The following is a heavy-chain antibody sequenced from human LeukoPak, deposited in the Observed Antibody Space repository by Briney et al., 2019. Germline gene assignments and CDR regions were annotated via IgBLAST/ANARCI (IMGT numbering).Heavy chain of an antibody. V-gene: IGHV4-39*01. J-gene: IGHJ4*02. Sequence: PSETLSLTCTVSGGSISSSSYYWGWIRQPPGKGLEWIGSIYYSGSTYYNPSLKSRVTISVDTSKNQFSLKPSSVTAAGTAVYYCARQLGYCSSTSCYADKVDYWGQGTLVTVSS. CDR3: ARQLGYCSSTSCYADKVDY. D-gene: IGHD2-2*01. CDR1: GGSISSSSYY. CDR2: IYYSGST.